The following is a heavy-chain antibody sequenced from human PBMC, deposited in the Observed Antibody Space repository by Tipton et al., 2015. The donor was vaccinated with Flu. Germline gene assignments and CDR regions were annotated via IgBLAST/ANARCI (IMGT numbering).Heavy chain of an antibody. CDR2: INHSGST. CDR1: GESFSGYY. D-gene: IGHD3-22*01. CDR3: ARVSPRRVTAIVVVMLPEGYFDY. Sequence: TLSLTCSVYGESFSGYYWTWIRQPPGKGLEWIGEINHSGSTHYSSSLKSRVTMSVDSSKNQFSLHLSSVTAADTAVYYCARVSPRRVTAIVVVMLPEGYFDYWGHGTPVIVSS. J-gene: IGHJ4*01. V-gene: IGHV4-34*01.